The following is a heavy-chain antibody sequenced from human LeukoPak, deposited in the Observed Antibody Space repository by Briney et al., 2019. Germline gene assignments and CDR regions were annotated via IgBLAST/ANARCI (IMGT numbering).Heavy chain of an antibody. CDR3: ATDRKVGTWDPRFNY. Sequence: GGSLRLSCSASGFTFSDYWMMWVRQAPGKGLEWVGNIRQDDSEKNYVGSVKGRFTISRDNAKSSLYLQMNSLRAEDTAIYYCATDRKVGTWDPRFNYWGQGTLVTVSS. CDR1: GFTFSDYW. J-gene: IGHJ4*02. D-gene: IGHD4-23*01. V-gene: IGHV3-7*01. CDR2: IRQDDSEK.